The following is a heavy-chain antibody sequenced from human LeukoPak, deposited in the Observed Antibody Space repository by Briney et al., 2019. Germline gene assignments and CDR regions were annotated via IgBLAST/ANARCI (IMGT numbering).Heavy chain of an antibody. Sequence: PGGSLRLSCTASGFTLSSYEMSWIRQAPGKGLEWVSSIDYSGGSTHYADSVMGRFTISRDNSKNTLYLQLNSLSADDTAVYYCAKDGRRISMIAVVRRGHYFDYWGQGTLVTVSS. CDR1: GFTLSSYE. J-gene: IGHJ4*02. CDR2: IDYSGGST. V-gene: IGHV3-23*01. CDR3: AKDGRRISMIAVVRRGHYFDY. D-gene: IGHD3-22*01.